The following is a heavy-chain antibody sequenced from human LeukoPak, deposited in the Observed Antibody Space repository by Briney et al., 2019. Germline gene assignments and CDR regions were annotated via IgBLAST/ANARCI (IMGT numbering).Heavy chain of an antibody. V-gene: IGHV4-39*01. J-gene: IGHJ4*02. Sequence: PSETLSLTCEVSSVSISGTNYYWGWIRQPPGMGLEWIGSIHYRLPIFYNPLLKSRVTISVDTSKNQISLRLRSVTAADTAVYYCARHEEEDGYNAKTPDYWGQGTLVTVSS. CDR3: ARHEEEDGYNAKTPDY. CDR1: SVSISGTNYY. D-gene: IGHD5-24*01. CDR2: IHYRLPI.